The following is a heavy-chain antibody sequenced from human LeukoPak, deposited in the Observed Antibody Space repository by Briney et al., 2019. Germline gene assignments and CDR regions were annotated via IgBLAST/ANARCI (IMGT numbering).Heavy chain of an antibody. CDR3: AKTIGPPYYFDY. V-gene: IGHV3-23*01. J-gene: IGHJ4*02. Sequence: PGGSLRLSCAASGFTFNSYAMNWARQAPGKGLEWVSGISGSGGTTYYADSVKGRFTISRDNSKNTLYLQMNSLRAEDTAVYYCAKTIGPPYYFDYWGQGTLVTVSS. D-gene: IGHD2/OR15-2a*01. CDR1: GFTFNSYA. CDR2: ISGSGGTT.